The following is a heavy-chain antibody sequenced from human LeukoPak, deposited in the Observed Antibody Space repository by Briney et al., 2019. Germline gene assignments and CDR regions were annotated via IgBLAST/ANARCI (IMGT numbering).Heavy chain of an antibody. CDR1: GYTFTSYD. Sequence: ASVKVSCKASGYTFTSYDINWVRQATGQGLEWMGWMNPNSGNTGYAQKFQGRVTMTRNTSISTAYMELSSLRSEDTAVYYCARTDKITGTHDYWGQGTLVTVSS. CDR2: MNPNSGNT. V-gene: IGHV1-8*01. J-gene: IGHJ4*02. CDR3: ARTDKITGTHDY. D-gene: IGHD1-20*01.